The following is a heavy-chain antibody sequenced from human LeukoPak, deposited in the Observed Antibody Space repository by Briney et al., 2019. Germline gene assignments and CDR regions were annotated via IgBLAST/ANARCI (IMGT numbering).Heavy chain of an antibody. V-gene: IGHV1-2*02. Sequence: GASVKVSCKASGYTFTGYYMHWVRQAPGQGLEWMGWINPNSGGTNYAQKFQGRVTMTRDTSISTAYMELSRLRFDDTAVYYCARDPVYGSGTKLNGFDPWGQGTLVTVSS. CDR2: INPNSGGT. D-gene: IGHD3-10*01. CDR1: GYTFTGYY. CDR3: ARDPVYGSGTKLNGFDP. J-gene: IGHJ5*02.